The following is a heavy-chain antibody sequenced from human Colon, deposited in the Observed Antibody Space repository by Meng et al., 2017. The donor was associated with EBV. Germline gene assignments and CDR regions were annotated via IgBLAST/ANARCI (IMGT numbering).Heavy chain of an antibody. CDR1: GGSISSGDYY. Sequence: QVRLQVSGPGLVKPSQTLSPTCTVSGGSISSGDYYWSWIRQPPGKGLEWIGEIYHSGRTNYNPSVKSRVSMSVDKSQNHFSLRLSSVTAADTAVYYCTTLYGDSISWGQGTLVTVDS. J-gene: IGHJ4*02. CDR3: TTLYGDSIS. D-gene: IGHD4-17*01. V-gene: IGHV4-30-4*03. CDR2: IYHSGRT.